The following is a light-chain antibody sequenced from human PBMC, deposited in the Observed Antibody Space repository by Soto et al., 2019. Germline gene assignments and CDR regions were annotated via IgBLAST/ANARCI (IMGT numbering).Light chain of an antibody. CDR1: QGINNW. Sequence: DIQMTQSPSSVSASVGDRVTITCRASQGINNWLAWYQQKPGKAPNLLIYGASNLQSGVPSRFSGSGSGTDFTLTISNLQPEDFATYYCQHSNNFPRTFGGGTRVEIK. CDR2: GAS. J-gene: IGKJ4*01. V-gene: IGKV1-12*01. CDR3: QHSNNFPRT.